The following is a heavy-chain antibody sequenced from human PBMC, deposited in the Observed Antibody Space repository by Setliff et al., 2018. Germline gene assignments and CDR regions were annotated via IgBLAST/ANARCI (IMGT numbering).Heavy chain of an antibody. CDR2: ITDDGGTT. Sequence: QPGGSLRLSCTTSGFTFFSYTMNWVRQAPGKGLEWVSAITDDGGTTHYAGSVKGRFTIARDNSNSTLYLQMNSLRVEDTALYYCAKSSGSSSSTNLEYLGPGTLVTVS. J-gene: IGHJ4*02. CDR3: AKSSGSSSSTNLEY. V-gene: IGHV3-23*01. CDR1: GFTFFSYT. D-gene: IGHD6-6*01.